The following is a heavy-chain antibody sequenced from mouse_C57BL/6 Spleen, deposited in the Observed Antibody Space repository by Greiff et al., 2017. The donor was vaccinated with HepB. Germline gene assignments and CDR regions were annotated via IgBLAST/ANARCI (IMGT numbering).Heavy chain of an antibody. CDR3: ARFFYYYGRSADY. D-gene: IGHD1-1*01. CDR1: GYAFSSYW. CDR2: IYPGDGDT. Sequence: QVQLQQSGAELVKPGASVKISCKASGYAFSSYWMNWVKQRPGKGLEWIGQIYPGDGDTNYNGKFKGKATLTADKSSSTAYMQLSSLTSEDSAVYFCARFFYYYGRSADYWGQGTTLTVSS. V-gene: IGHV1-80*01. J-gene: IGHJ2*01.